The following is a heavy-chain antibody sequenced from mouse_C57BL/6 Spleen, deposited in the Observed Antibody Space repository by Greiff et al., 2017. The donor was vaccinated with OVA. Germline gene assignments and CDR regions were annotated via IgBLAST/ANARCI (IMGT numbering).Heavy chain of an antibody. CDR1: GYSFTDYN. D-gene: IGHD2-1*01. V-gene: IGHV1-39*01. Sequence: VQLQQSGPELVKPGASVKISCKASGYSFTDYNMNWVKQSNGKSLEWIGVINPNYGTHSYNQKFKGKATLTVAQSTSTSYMQLHIQTSNDSAVYYCASEGLCYGNYFDDWGQGTTLTVSS. CDR3: ASEGLCYGNYFDD. J-gene: IGHJ2*01. CDR2: INPNYGTH.